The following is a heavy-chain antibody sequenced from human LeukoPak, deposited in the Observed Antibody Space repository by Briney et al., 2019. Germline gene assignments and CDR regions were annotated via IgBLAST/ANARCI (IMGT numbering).Heavy chain of an antibody. D-gene: IGHD6-6*01. V-gene: IGHV4-4*07. CDR3: ARESEYSSSVGGYYYYMGV. J-gene: IGHJ6*03. CDR2: IYSSGST. CDR1: GDSISTYY. Sequence: SETLSLTCTVSGDSISTYYWSWIRQPAGKGLEWIGRIYSSGSTYYNPSLKSRVTMSVDTSKNQFSLKLSSVTAADTAVYYCARESEYSSSVGGYYYYMGVWGKGTTVTVSS.